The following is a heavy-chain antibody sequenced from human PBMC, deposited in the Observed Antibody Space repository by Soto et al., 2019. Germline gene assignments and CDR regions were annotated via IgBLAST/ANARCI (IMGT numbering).Heavy chain of an antibody. CDR2: INPSGGST. CDR1: GYTFTSYY. D-gene: IGHD1-26*01. CDR3: ARDRPDRVASGSYQYYFDY. J-gene: IGHJ4*02. Sequence: QVQLVQSGAEVKKPGASVKVSCKASGYTFTSYYMHWVRQAPGQGLEWMGIINPSGGSTSYAQKFQGRVTMTRDTSTSTVYMELSSLRSEDTAVYYCARDRPDRVASGSYQYYFDYWGQGTLVTVSS. V-gene: IGHV1-46*01.